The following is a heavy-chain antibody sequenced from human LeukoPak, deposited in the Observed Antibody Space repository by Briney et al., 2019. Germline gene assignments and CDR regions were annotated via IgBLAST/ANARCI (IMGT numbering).Heavy chain of an antibody. Sequence: GGSLRLSCAASGFTFNNYYMSWVRQAPGKGLECVSCISSSSSTIYYADSVKGRFTISRDKAKNSLYLQMNALRAEDTAVYYCVSFYETYWGRGTLVTVSS. CDR2: ISSSSSTI. V-gene: IGHV3-48*01. J-gene: IGHJ4*02. CDR1: GFTFNNYY. CDR3: VSFYETY. D-gene: IGHD2/OR15-2a*01.